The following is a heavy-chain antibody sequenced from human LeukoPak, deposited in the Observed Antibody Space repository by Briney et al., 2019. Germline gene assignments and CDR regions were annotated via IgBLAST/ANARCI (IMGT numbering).Heavy chain of an antibody. CDR3: ARVSIAARLNYYYGMDV. D-gene: IGHD6-6*01. J-gene: IGHJ6*02. CDR2: IIPIFGTA. Sequence: ASVKVSCKASGGTFSSYAISWVRQAPGQGLEWMGGIIPIFGTANYAQKFQGRVTITADESTSTAYMELSSLRSVDAAVYFCARVSIAARLNYYYGMDVWGQGTTVTVSS. CDR1: GGTFSSYA. V-gene: IGHV1-69*13.